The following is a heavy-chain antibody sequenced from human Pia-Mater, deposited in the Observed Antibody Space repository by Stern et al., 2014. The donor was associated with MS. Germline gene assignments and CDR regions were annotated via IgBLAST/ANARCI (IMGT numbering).Heavy chain of an antibody. Sequence: VQLLQSGAEVKKPGASVKVSCKTSGYIFTGYYIHWVRQAPGQWLEWMAWINPNTGGPKDAPKFQGRVTMSRDTSISPAYVELSSLTSDDTAVYYCARDQRGITIFGVVTDYYYLGMDVWGQGTTVTVSS. D-gene: IGHD3-3*01. J-gene: IGHJ6*02. V-gene: IGHV1-2*02. CDR3: ARDQRGITIFGVVTDYYYLGMDV. CDR2: INPNTGGP. CDR1: GYIFTGYY.